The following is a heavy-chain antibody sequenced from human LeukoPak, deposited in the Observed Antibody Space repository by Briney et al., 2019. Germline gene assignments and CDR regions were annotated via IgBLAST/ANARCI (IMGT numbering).Heavy chain of an antibody. V-gene: IGHV1-69*13. D-gene: IGHD2-2*01. Sequence: SVKVSCKASGYTFTSHAISWVRQAPGQGLEWMGGIIPIFGTANYAQKFQGRVTITADESTSTAYMELSSLRSEDTAVYYCAIRGYCSSTSCHDYWGQGTLVTVSS. J-gene: IGHJ4*02. CDR1: GYTFTSHA. CDR3: AIRGYCSSTSCHDY. CDR2: IIPIFGTA.